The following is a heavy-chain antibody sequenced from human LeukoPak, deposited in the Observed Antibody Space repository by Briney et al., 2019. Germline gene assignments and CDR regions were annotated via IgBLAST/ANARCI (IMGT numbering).Heavy chain of an antibody. D-gene: IGHD3-10*01. V-gene: IGHV3-9*01. J-gene: IGHJ5*02. CDR3: AKDKVGAMVRGVIENWFDP. CDR2: ISWNSGSI. CDR1: GFTFDDYA. Sequence: GGSLRLSCAASGFTFDDYAMHWVRQAPGKGLEWVSGISWNSGSIGYADSVKGRFTISRDNAKNSLYLQMNSLRAEDTALYYCAKDKVGAMVRGVIENWFDPWGQGTLVTVSS.